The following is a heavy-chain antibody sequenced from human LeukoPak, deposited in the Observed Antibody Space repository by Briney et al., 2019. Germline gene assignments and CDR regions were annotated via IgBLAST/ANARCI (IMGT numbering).Heavy chain of an antibody. CDR1: GFTFSSYA. Sequence: GGSLRLSCAASGFTFSSYAMSWVRQAPVKALEWVSAISGSGGSTYYADSVKGRFTISRDSSKNTLYLQMNSLRAEDTAVYYCAKQTDMVPPFDYWGQGTLVTVSS. CDR3: AKQTDMVPPFDY. CDR2: ISGSGGST. V-gene: IGHV3-23*01. J-gene: IGHJ4*02. D-gene: IGHD5-18*01.